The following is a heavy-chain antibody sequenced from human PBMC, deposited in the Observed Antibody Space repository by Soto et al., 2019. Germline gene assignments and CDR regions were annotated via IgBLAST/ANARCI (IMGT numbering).Heavy chain of an antibody. J-gene: IGHJ4*02. Sequence: EVQLVESGGGLVQPGGSLRLSCAASGFTFSSYSMNWARQAPGKGLEWISYISSRSRTIYYPDSVKGRFTISRENAKNSLYLQMNSLRAEDTAVYYCARDKGRSPLDYWGQGTLVTVSS. V-gene: IGHV3-48*01. CDR3: ARDKGRSPLDY. CDR2: ISSRSRTI. D-gene: IGHD2-15*01. CDR1: GFTFSSYS.